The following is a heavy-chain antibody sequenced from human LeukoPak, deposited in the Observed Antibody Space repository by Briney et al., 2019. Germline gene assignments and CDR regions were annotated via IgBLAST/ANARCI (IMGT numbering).Heavy chain of an antibody. J-gene: IGHJ4*02. Sequence: AGGSLRLSCAASGFTFSSYAMSWVRQAPGKGLEWVSIISGSGGSTYYADSVKGRFTISRDNSKNTLYLQMNSLRAEDTAVYYCAKAKEDGDYFDYWGQGTLVTVSS. CDR3: AKAKEDGDYFDY. CDR2: ISGSGGST. D-gene: IGHD4-17*01. CDR1: GFTFSSYA. V-gene: IGHV3-23*01.